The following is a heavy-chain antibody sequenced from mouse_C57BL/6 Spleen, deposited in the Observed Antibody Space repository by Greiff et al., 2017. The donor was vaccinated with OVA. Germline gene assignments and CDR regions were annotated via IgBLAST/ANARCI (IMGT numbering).Heavy chain of an antibody. Sequence: QVQLQQSGAELVRPGTSVKMSCKASGYTFTNYWIGWAKQRPGHGLEWIGDIYPGGGYTISNEKFKGKATLTADNSSSTAYMQFSSLTSEDSASYYCARGDYYGSSYYFDYWGQGTTLTVSS. CDR1: GYTFTNYW. V-gene: IGHV1-63*01. J-gene: IGHJ2*01. CDR2: IYPGGGYT. D-gene: IGHD1-1*01. CDR3: ARGDYYGSSYYFDY.